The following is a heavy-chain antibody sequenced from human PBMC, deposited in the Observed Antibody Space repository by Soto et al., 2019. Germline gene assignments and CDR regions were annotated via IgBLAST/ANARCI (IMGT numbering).Heavy chain of an antibody. D-gene: IGHD3-10*01. V-gene: IGHV4-34*01. J-gene: IGHJ4*02. CDR3: ARFLHGSGSFDY. CDR2: INHSGST. CDR1: GGSFSGYY. Sequence: QVQLQQWDAGLLKPSETLSLTCAVYGGSFSGYYWSWIRQPPGKGLEWIGEINHSGSTNYNPSLKSRVTISVDTSKNQFSRKLSSVTAADTAVYYCARFLHGSGSFDYWGQGTLVTVSS.